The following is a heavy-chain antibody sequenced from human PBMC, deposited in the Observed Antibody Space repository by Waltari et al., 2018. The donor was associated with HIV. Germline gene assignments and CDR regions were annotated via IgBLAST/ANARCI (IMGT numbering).Heavy chain of an antibody. CDR1: GGTFSSYA. Sequence: QVQLVQSGAEVKKPGSSVKVSCKASGGTFSSYAISWVRQATGPGLEWMGGIIPIFGTANYAQKFQGRVTITADKSTSTAYMELSSLRSEDTAVYYCAKPAQIYSGYDLAVYGMDVWGQGTTVTVSS. V-gene: IGHV1-69*06. CDR3: AKPAQIYSGYDLAVYGMDV. J-gene: IGHJ6*02. D-gene: IGHD5-12*01. CDR2: IIPIFGTA.